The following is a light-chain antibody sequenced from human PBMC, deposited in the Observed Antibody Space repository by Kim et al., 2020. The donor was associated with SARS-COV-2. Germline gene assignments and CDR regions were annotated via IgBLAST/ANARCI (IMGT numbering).Light chain of an antibody. Sequence: ATIGCKYTLRLLYSSNKKNYVAGYQQKPGQPPKLRNRWASTRESEVPGRFSGSGSGTDVTLTISSLQVEDVAVYYWQQHFSVQLTFGPGTKVDIK. CDR3: QQHFSVQLT. J-gene: IGKJ3*01. CDR1: LRLLYSSNKKNY. CDR2: WAS. V-gene: IGKV4-1*01.